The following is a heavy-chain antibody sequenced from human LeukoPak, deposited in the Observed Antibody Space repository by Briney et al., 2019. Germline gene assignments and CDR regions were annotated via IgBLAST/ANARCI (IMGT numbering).Heavy chain of an antibody. CDR1: GFTFSTNA. CDR3: AKDLHYWGCDY. V-gene: IGHV3-23*01. Sequence: GGSLRLSCAASGFTFSTNAMSWVRQAPGKGLEWVSGIGNRLSDTYYADSVKGRFTISKDNSKNTLYLQMNSLRAEDTAVYYCAKDLHYWGCDYWGQGTLVTVSS. J-gene: IGHJ4*02. CDR2: IGNRLSDT. D-gene: IGHD7-27*01.